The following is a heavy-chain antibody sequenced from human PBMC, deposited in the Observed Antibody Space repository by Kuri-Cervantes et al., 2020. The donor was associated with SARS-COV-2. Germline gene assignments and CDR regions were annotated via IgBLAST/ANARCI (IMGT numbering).Heavy chain of an antibody. Sequence: GGSLRLSCAASGFTFSSFAIHWVRQAPGKGLEWVSVISHDGTNEYYADSVKGRFTISRDNSKNTLSLQMNSLRVEDTAVYYCAREEYSSSSPIDYWGQGTLVTVSS. CDR2: ISHDGTNE. CDR3: AREEYSSSSPIDY. D-gene: IGHD6-6*01. J-gene: IGHJ4*02. CDR1: GFTFSSFA. V-gene: IGHV3-30*01.